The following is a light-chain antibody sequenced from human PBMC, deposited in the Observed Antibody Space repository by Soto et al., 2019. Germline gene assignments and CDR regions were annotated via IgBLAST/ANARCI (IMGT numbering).Light chain of an antibody. V-gene: IGKV3-20*01. CDR3: QQYGSSLIT. J-gene: IGKJ5*01. CDR1: QSISSTL. Sequence: IELTQSPGTLSLYPGERATLSCKASQSISSTLLAWYQQKTGQAPRLLIYSSSIRATGIPDRFSGSGSGTDFTLTISRLEPEDFAVYYCQQYGSSLITFAQGTRLEIK. CDR2: SSS.